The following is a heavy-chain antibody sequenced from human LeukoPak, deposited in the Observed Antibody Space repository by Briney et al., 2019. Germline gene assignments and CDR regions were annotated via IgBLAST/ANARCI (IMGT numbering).Heavy chain of an antibody. Sequence: PGGSLRLSCAASGFTFSSYGMHWVRQAPGKGLEWVAFIRYDGSNKYYADSVKGRFTISRDNAGTSLYLQMNSLRVEDTGVYYCARGDPHADLWGQGTLVTVSS. J-gene: IGHJ5*02. CDR2: IRYDGSNK. CDR3: ARGDPHADL. V-gene: IGHV3-30*02. CDR1: GFTFSSYG.